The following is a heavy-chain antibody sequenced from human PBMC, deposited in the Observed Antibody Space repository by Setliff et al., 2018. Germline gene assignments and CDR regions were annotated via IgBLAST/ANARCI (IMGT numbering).Heavy chain of an antibody. D-gene: IGHD6-13*01. CDR3: ARVGCSSSDPCPDAFDI. Sequence: PSETLSLTCTVSGGSISSGGYYWSWIRQHPGKGLEWIGYIYYSGSTYYNPSLKSLVTISVDTSKNKFSLKLSSVTAADTAVYYCARVGCSSSDPCPDAFDIWGQGTMVTVSS. CDR2: IYYSGST. J-gene: IGHJ3*02. CDR1: GGSISSGGYY. V-gene: IGHV4-31*01.